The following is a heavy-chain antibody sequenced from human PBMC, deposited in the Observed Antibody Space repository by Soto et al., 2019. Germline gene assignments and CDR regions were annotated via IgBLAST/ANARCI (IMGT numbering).Heavy chain of an antibody. Sequence: SETLSLTGTVSGGSISGSDCSWIRQTPGKVLEWVGYIHYSGSTNYNPSLKSRVTMSVDSAKNQFSLQLSSVTAADTDVYFCTKYRRTDAEGYSFDYWGQGALVTFSP. CDR3: TKYRRTDAEGYSFDY. CDR2: IHYSGST. D-gene: IGHD2-15*01. V-gene: IGHV4-59*01. J-gene: IGHJ4*02. CDR1: GGSISGSD.